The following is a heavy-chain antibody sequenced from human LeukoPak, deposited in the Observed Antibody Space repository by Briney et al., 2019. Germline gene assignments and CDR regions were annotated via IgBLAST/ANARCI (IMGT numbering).Heavy chain of an antibody. CDR1: GGSISSSSYY. J-gene: IGHJ4*02. V-gene: IGHV4-39*02. D-gene: IGHD3-9*01. CDR2: IHYSGST. CDR3: AKDLFDDILTGPLEG. Sequence: SETLSLTCTVSGGSISSSSYYWGWIRQPPGKGLEWIGSIHYSGSTYYNPSLKSRVTISVDTSKNQFSLKLSSVTAADTAVYYCAKDLFDDILTGPLEGWGQGTLVTVSS.